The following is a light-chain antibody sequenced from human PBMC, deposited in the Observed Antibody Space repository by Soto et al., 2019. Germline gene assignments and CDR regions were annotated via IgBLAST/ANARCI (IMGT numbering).Light chain of an antibody. V-gene: IGLV2-14*01. CDR3: FSYTSSTTNV. CDR1: NSDIGGYNF. J-gene: IGLJ1*01. CDR2: EVN. Sequence: QSALTQPASVSGSPGQSITISCAGTNSDIGGYNFVSWYQQHPGKAPKLIIFEVNKRPSGVSNRFSGSKSGNTASLTISGLQAEAEADYYCFSYTSSTTNVFGTGTKLTVL.